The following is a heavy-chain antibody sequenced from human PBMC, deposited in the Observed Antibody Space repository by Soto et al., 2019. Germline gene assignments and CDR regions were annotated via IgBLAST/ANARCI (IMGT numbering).Heavy chain of an antibody. J-gene: IGHJ4*02. CDR1: GGSISSGGYA. V-gene: IGHV4-30-2*01. CDR2: IYHSGST. D-gene: IGHD3-16*02. CDR3: ARGGGDYDYVWGSYRTVFFDY. Sequence: QLQLQESGSGLVKPSQTLSLTCAVSGGSISSGGYAWSWIRQPPGTGPEWIGYIYHSGSTYYNPSLKCRVTISVDRSKNQFSLKLSSVTAADSAVYYCARGGGDYDYVWGSYRTVFFDYWGQGTLVTVSS.